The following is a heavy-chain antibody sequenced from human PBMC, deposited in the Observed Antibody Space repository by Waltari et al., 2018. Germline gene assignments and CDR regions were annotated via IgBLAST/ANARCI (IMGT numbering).Heavy chain of an antibody. V-gene: IGHV4-38-2*02. CDR3: ARVDFLEFSFQYYFYYMDV. J-gene: IGHJ6*03. CDR2: IYHPGTT. D-gene: IGHD3-3*01. Sequence: QVQLQESGPGLVKPSETLSLTCIVSGYSLSSGHYWGWIRQPPGKGMEWIGSIYHPGTTYYNPSLQSRVTISVDASKNQFSVKLKSVTVADTAVYYCARVDFLEFSFQYYFYYMDVWGKGTPVTVAS. CDR1: GYSLSSGHY.